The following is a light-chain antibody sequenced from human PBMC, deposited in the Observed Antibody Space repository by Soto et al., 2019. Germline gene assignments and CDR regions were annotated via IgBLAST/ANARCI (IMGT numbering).Light chain of an antibody. CDR3: QQYNNWPPWT. Sequence: EIVLTHSPSTLSLSPGEIATPSCSAIPSVSSNFVAWYQQKPGQAPRLLIYGASTRATGIPARFSGSGSGTEFTLTISSLQSEDFAVYYCQQYNNWPPWTFGQGTKVDIK. CDR1: PSVSSN. J-gene: IGKJ1*01. V-gene: IGKV3-15*01. CDR2: GAS.